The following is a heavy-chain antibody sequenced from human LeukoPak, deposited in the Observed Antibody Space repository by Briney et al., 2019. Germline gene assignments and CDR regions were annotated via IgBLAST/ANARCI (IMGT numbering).Heavy chain of an antibody. Sequence: PGGSLRLSXAASGFTFDDYGMTWVRQAPGKGLEWVSGINWNGGSTCYAVSVKGRFSILRDPAKTSLYLQMNSLRAEDTALYYCARGYCSGGSCFLFDYWGQGTLVTVSS. D-gene: IGHD2-15*01. CDR3: ARGYCSGGSCFLFDY. V-gene: IGHV3-20*04. CDR1: GFTFDDYG. CDR2: INWNGGST. J-gene: IGHJ4*02.